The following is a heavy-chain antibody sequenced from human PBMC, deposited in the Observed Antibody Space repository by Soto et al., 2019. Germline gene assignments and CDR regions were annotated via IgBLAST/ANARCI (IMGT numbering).Heavy chain of an antibody. V-gene: IGHV4-59*01. J-gene: IGHJ5*02. CDR3: ARDQVSSHNNWFDP. CDR1: GGSISSYY. CDR2: IYYSGST. D-gene: IGHD6-13*01. Sequence: SETLSLTCTVSGGSISSYYWSWIRQPPGKGLEWIGYIYYSGSTNYNPSLKSRVTISVDTSKNQFSLKLSSVTAADTAVYYCARDQVSSHNNWFDPWGQGTLVTVSS.